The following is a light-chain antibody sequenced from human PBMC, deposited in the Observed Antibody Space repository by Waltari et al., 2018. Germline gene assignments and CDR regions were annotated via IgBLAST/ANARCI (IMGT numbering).Light chain of an antibody. CDR2: DVS. Sequence: QSALTQPASVSASPGQSITISCTGTSRDVGAYDYVSWYQVYSGNAPKLIIYDVSKRPSASSNRFSGSKSGNTASLVISGLHPDDEAVYYCASYTTTTTAVFGGGTRVTV. CDR1: SRDVGAYDY. V-gene: IGLV2-14*03. CDR3: ASYTTTTTAV. J-gene: IGLJ2*01.